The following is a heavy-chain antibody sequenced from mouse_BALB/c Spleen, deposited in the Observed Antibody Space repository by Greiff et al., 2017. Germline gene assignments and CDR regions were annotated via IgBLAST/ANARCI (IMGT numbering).Heavy chain of an antibody. CDR1: GFTFSSYA. CDR3: TRGGYGNYAFAY. J-gene: IGHJ3*01. D-gene: IGHD2-10*02. Sequence: VKLVESGGGLVKPGGSLKLSCAASGFTFSSYAMSWVRQTPEKRLEWVASISSGGSTYYPDSVMGRFTISRDNARNILYLQMSSLRSEDTAMYYCTRGGYGNYAFAYWGQGTLVTVSA. V-gene: IGHV5-6-5*01. CDR2: ISSGGST.